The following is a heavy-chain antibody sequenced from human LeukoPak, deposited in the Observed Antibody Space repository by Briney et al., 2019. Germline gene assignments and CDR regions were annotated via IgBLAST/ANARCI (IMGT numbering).Heavy chain of an antibody. CDR2: MNRDGSEV. V-gene: IGHV3-7*01. J-gene: IGHJ4*02. Sequence: GGSLRLSCAASGFPFAPFWMTWVRQAPGKGPEFVATMNRDGSEVAYGDSVRDRFTISRDNAKNSLYLQMNSLRAEDTAVYYCAKDQVVFRDYYGSGSYYNDLTLGYWGQGTLVTVSS. D-gene: IGHD3-10*01. CDR3: AKDQVVFRDYYGSGSYYNDLTLGY. CDR1: GFPFAPFW.